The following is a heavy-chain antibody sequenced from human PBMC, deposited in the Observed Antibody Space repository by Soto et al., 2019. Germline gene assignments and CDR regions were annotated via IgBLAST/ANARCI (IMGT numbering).Heavy chain of an antibody. D-gene: IGHD2-2*01. CDR2: IYHSGST. V-gene: IGHV4-30-2*01. CDR3: ARVPDR. CDR1: GGSISSGGYS. Sequence: SETLSLTCAVSGGSISSGGYSWSWIRQPPGKGLEWIGYIYHSGSTYYNPSLKSRVTISVDRSKDQFSLKLSSVTAADTAVYYCARVPDRWGQGTLVTVPQ. J-gene: IGHJ5*02.